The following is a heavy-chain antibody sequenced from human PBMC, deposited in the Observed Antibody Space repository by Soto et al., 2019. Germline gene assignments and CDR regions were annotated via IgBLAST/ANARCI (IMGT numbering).Heavy chain of an antibody. CDR2: VFSNDAK. CDR3: ARIERYSTYEYFDF. Sequence: QVTLKESGPVLVKPTETLTLTCTVSGFSLSHIRVGVGWIRQPPGKALEWLAHVFSNDAKCYSPSLKGRLTISRDTFRSQVVLTMTNVDPVDTATYFCARIERYSTYEYFDFWGQGTLVTVSS. D-gene: IGHD5-12*01. J-gene: IGHJ4*02. V-gene: IGHV2-26*01. CDR1: GFSLSHIRVG.